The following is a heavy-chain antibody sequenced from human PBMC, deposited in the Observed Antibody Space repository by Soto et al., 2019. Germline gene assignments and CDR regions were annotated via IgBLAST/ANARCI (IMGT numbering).Heavy chain of an antibody. V-gene: IGHV4-31*03. CDR3: ANDPGYSLDY. CDR1: GGSISSGGYY. Sequence: SATLSLTCTFSGGSISSGGYYWSWIRQHPGKGLEWIGYIYYSGSTYYNPSLKSRVTISVDTSKNQFSLQLNSVTPEDAAVYYCANDPGYSLDYWGQGTQVTVS. D-gene: IGHD5-12*01. J-gene: IGHJ4*02. CDR2: IYYSGST.